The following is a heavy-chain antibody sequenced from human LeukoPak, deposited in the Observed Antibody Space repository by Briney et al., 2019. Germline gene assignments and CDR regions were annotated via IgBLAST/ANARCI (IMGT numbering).Heavy chain of an antibody. J-gene: IGHJ4*02. CDR2: INHSGST. Sequence: KSSETLSLTCTVSGGSISSSNYYWSWIRQPPGKGLEWIGEINHSGSTNYNPSLKSRVTISVDTSKNQFSLKLSSVTAADTAVYYCATSGGTLGPTNYFAYWGQGTLVTVSS. D-gene: IGHD3-16*01. V-gene: IGHV4-39*07. CDR1: GGSISSSNYY. CDR3: ATSGGTLGPTNYFAY.